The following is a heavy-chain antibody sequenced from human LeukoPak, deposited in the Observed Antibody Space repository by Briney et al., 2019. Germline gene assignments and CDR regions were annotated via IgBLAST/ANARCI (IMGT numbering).Heavy chain of an antibody. CDR2: INPNSGGT. J-gene: IGHJ5*02. D-gene: IGHD3-9*01. CDR3: AGTDLTAADNWFNP. V-gene: IGHV1-2*02. Sequence: ASVKVSCKASGYTFTGYYMHWVRQAPGQGLEWMGWINPNSGGTNYAQKFQGRVTMTRDTSISTAYMELSRLRSDDTAVYYCAGTDLTAADNWFNPWGQGTLVTVSS. CDR1: GYTFTGYY.